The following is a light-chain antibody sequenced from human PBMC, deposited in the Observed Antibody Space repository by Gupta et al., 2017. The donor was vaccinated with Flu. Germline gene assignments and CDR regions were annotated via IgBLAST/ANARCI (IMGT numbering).Light chain of an antibody. J-gene: IGLJ3*02. CDR3: YSVADKGGV. V-gene: IGLV3-27*01. Sequence: SSALPPPSSVTVSPGQTVRITCSGDVLTNKYARWFQQKPGQAPILLLYKDTERPAGNPARFSDSGSAITVTMTMHGAEVEDDYYYYSYSVADKGGVFGGGTKLTVL. CDR1: VLTNKY. CDR2: KDT.